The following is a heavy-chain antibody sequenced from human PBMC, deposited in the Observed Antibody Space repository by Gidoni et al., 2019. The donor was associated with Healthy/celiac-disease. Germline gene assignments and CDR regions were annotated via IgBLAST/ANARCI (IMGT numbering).Heavy chain of an antibody. CDR3: AREWGAAQLN. J-gene: IGHJ4*02. CDR2: IYYSGST. V-gene: IGHV4-59*01. CDR1: GGSISSYY. Sequence: QVQLQESGPGLVKPSETLSLTCAVSGGSISSYYWSWIRQPPGKGLAWIGYIYYSGSTNYNPSLKSRVTISVDTSKNQFSLKLSSVTAADTAVYYCAREWGAAQLNWGQGTLVTVSS. D-gene: IGHD3-16*01.